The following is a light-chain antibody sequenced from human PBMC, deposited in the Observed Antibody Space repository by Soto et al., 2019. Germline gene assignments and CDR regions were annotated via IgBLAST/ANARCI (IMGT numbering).Light chain of an antibody. V-gene: IGKV3-20*01. CDR1: QSVSTTY. Sequence: EIVLTQSPGTLSLSPGERATLSCRASQSVSTTYLAWYQQKAGQAPRLLISGASSRATGVPDRFSGSGSGTDFTLTITRLENEDFALYYCQQYGNSTITFCQGTRLEIK. CDR2: GAS. J-gene: IGKJ5*01. CDR3: QQYGNSTIT.